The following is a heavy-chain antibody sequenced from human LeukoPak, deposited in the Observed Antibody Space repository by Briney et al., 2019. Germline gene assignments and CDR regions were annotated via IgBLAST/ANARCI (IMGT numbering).Heavy chain of an antibody. CDR2: IYTSGST. Sequence: SETLSLTCTVSGGSISTYYWSWIRQPAGKGLEWIGRIYTSGSTNYKPSLKSRVTMSVDTSKNQFSLNLNSMTAADTAVYYCARGPVFFEDSEYFQHWGRGTLVTVSS. J-gene: IGHJ1*01. CDR1: GGSISTYY. CDR3: ARGPVFFEDSEYFQH. V-gene: IGHV4-4*07. D-gene: IGHD3-3*01.